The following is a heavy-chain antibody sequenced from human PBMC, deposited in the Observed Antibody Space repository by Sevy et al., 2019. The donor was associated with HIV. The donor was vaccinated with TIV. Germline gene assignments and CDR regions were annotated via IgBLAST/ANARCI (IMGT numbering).Heavy chain of an antibody. J-gene: IGHJ4*02. CDR1: GFSFSTYA. Sequence: GGSLRLSCAASGFSFSTYAMIWVRQAPGKGLEWVSILYSGGSTYYAASVKGRFAVSRDNSKNTLYLQMNSLRAEDTAVYYCARAGTGSYRAYFDYWGQGTLVTVSS. CDR3: ARAGTGSYRAYFDY. CDR2: LYSGGST. V-gene: IGHV3-53*01. D-gene: IGHD1-26*01.